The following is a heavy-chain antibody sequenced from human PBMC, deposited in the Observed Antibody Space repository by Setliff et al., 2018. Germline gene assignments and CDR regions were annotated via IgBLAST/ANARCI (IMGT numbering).Heavy chain of an antibody. D-gene: IGHD3-10*01. Sequence: PSETLSLTCIVSGDSISSNSHYWGWIRQPPGKGLEWIGTIYYSATTYCNPSLKSRVTISVDTSKNQFSLRLSSVTASDTAVYCCVRSPYGSGGYFNSLSAFDIWGRGTMVTVSS. CDR2: IYYSATT. CDR3: VRSPYGSGGYFNSLSAFDI. CDR1: GDSISSNSHY. J-gene: IGHJ3*02. V-gene: IGHV4-39*01.